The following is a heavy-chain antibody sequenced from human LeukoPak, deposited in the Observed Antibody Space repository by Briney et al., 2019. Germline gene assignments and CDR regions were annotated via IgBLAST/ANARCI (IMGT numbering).Heavy chain of an antibody. CDR3: ARDLYYDFWSGKGIDY. V-gene: IGHV3-30*09. Sequence: GGSLRLSCAASGSTFSNYAMHWVRQAPGKGLEWVAVISYDGSNNYYADSVKGRLAISRDNSKNTLYLQMNSLRAEDTAVYYCARDLYYDFWSGKGIDYWGQGTLVTVSS. D-gene: IGHD3-3*01. CDR2: ISYDGSNN. J-gene: IGHJ4*02. CDR1: GSTFSNYA.